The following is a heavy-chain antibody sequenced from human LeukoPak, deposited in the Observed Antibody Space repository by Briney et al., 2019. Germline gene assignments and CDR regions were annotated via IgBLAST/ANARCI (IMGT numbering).Heavy chain of an antibody. Sequence: GGSLRLSCAASGFAVSSNYMSWVRQAPGKGLEWVSVIYSGDSTSYADSVKGRFTISRDNSKNTLYLQMNSLRTEDTAVYYCATKRGYSYSIQHWGQGTLVTVSS. D-gene: IGHD5-18*01. CDR2: IYSGDST. CDR1: GFAVSSNY. V-gene: IGHV3-53*01. J-gene: IGHJ1*01. CDR3: ATKRGYSYSIQH.